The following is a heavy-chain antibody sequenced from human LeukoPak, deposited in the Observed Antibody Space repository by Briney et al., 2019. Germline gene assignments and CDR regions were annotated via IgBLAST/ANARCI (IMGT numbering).Heavy chain of an antibody. D-gene: IGHD2-2*01. J-gene: IGHJ3*02. CDR1: GFTVSSNY. CDR2: ISSSGSTI. CDR3: AFVLGYCSSTSCHDAFDI. V-gene: IGHV3-48*03. Sequence: GGSLRLSCAASGFTVSSNYMNWVRQAPGKGLEWVSYISSSGSTIYYADSVKGRFTISRDNAKNSLYLQMNSLRAEDTAVYYCAFVLGYCSSTSCHDAFDIWGQGTMVTVSS.